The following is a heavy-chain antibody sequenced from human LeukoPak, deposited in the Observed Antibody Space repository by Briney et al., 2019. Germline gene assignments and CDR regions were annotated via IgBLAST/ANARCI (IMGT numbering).Heavy chain of an antibody. Sequence: SETLSLTCAVYGRSFSGYYWSWIRQPPGKGLEWIGEINHSGSTNYNPSLKSRVTISVDTSKNQFSLKLSSVTAADTAVYYCARNRYCSSTSCYRGKYYYYYMDVWGKGTTVTVSS. D-gene: IGHD2-2*01. CDR3: ARNRYCSSTSCYRGKYYYYYMDV. J-gene: IGHJ6*03. CDR1: GRSFSGYY. V-gene: IGHV4-34*01. CDR2: INHSGST.